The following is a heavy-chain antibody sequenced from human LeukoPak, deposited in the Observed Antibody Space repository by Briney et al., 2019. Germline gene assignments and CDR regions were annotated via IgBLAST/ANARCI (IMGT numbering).Heavy chain of an antibody. CDR3: ASHRTSTLTLGH. Sequence: GGSLRLSCAASGFIFSNYGINWVRQAPGKGLQWVSYISTTGSITYYADSVKGRFTISRDNAKNSLYLQMNSLRDEDTAVYYCASHRTSTLTLGHWARETLVTVSS. V-gene: IGHV3-48*02. CDR1: GFIFSNYG. CDR2: ISTTGSIT. J-gene: IGHJ4*02. D-gene: IGHD4-17*01.